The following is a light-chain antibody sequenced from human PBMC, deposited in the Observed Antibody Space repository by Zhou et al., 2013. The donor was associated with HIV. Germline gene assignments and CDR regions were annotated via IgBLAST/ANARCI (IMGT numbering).Light chain of an antibody. CDR2: AAS. CDR1: HDIESY. Sequence: DIQLTQSPSFLSASVGKRVTITCRASHDIESYLAWYQQRPGKAPKLLIYAASTLQSGVPSRFSGSGSGTEFTLTISSLQPEDVATYYCQQLSSYPRSSFGQGTRV. CDR3: QQLSSYPRSS. J-gene: IGKJ2*04. V-gene: IGKV1-9*01.